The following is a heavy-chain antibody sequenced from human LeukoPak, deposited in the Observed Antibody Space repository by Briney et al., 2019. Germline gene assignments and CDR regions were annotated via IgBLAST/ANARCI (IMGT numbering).Heavy chain of an antibody. V-gene: IGHV4-59*01. J-gene: IGHJ5*02. CDR3: AREIDQKGANWFDP. Sequence: SETLSLTCTVSGGSPSSYYWSWIRQPPGKGLEWIGDIYYSGSTNYIPSLKSRVTISLDTSKNQFSLKLSSETAADRAVYCCAREIDQKGANWFDPWGQGTLVTVSS. CDR2: IYYSGST. CDR1: GGSPSSYY.